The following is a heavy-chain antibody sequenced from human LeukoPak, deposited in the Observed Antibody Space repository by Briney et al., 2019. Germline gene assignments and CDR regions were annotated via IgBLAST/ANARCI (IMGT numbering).Heavy chain of an antibody. J-gene: IGHJ4*02. V-gene: IGHV3-64D*06. Sequence: PGGSLRLSCSASGFTFSSYAMHWVRQAPGKGLDYVSAISSNGGSTYYADSVKGRFTISRDNSKNTLYLQMSSLRAEDTAVYYCVAAAPAEFDYWGQGTLVTVSS. CDR2: ISSNGGST. D-gene: IGHD6-13*01. CDR1: GFTFSSYA. CDR3: VAAAPAEFDY.